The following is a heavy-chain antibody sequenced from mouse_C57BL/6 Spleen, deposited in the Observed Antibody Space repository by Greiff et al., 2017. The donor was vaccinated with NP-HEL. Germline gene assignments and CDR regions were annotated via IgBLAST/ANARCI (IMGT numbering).Heavy chain of an antibody. CDR3: ARGALITTVVDDMDY. V-gene: IGHV14-2*01. CDR2: IDPEDGET. D-gene: IGHD1-1*01. J-gene: IGHJ4*01. Sequence: EVQLQQSGAELVKPGASVKLSCTASGFNIKDYYMHWVKQRTEQGLEWIGRIDPEDGETKYAPKFQGKATITADTSSNTAYLQLRSLTSEDTAVYYCARGALITTVVDDMDYWGQGTSVTVSS. CDR1: GFNIKDYY.